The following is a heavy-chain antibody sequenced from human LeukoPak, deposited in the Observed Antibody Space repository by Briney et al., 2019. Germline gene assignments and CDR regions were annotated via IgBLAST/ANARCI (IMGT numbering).Heavy chain of an antibody. CDR1: GFTVSSNY. V-gene: IGHV3-53*01. CDR2: IFTGGTT. J-gene: IGHJ6*02. Sequence: GGSLRLSCAASGFTVSSNYVSWVRQVPGKGLELVSVIFTGGTTYYADSVRDRFTISRDNSKNTLFLQMNSLRAEDTAVYYCTRVTYNWNSHYFYGMDVWGQGTTVTVSS. D-gene: IGHD1-1*01. CDR3: TRVTYNWNSHYFYGMDV.